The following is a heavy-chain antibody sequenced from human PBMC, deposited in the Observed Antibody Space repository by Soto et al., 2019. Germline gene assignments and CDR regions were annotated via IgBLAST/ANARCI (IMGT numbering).Heavy chain of an antibody. CDR2: ISADNGNT. V-gene: IGHV1-18*01. J-gene: IGHJ4*02. D-gene: IGHD3-10*01. Sequence: QVQLVQSGAEVKKPGASVKVSCKASGYSFTSYGISWVRQAPGQGLEWVGWISADNGNTNYAQKLQGRVTMTTDTSTNTAYVELRSLRSDDTAVYYCARDQDLRSKGSFDYWGQGSLVTGSS. CDR1: GYSFTSYG. CDR3: ARDQDLRSKGSFDY.